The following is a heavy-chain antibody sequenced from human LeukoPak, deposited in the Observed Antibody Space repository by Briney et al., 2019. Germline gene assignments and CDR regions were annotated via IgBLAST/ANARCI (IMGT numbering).Heavy chain of an antibody. CDR1: GGSISSYY. D-gene: IGHD5-18*01. Sequence: ASETLSLTCTVSGGSISSYYWNWIRQPPGKGLEWIGYIYYSGSTNYNPSLKSRVTISVDTSKNQFSLKLSSVTAADTAVYYCARLPVTATAPEHYWGQGTLVTVSS. J-gene: IGHJ4*02. V-gene: IGHV4-59*08. CDR2: IYYSGST. CDR3: ARLPVTATAPEHY.